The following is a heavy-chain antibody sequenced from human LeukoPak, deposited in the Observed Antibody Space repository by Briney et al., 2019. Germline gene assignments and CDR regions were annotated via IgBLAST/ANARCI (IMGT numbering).Heavy chain of an antibody. V-gene: IGHV3-48*03. J-gene: IGHJ4*02. CDR3: ARDNYGSGGDFDY. CDR1: GFTFSSYE. D-gene: IGHD3-10*01. CDR2: ISSSGSTI. Sequence: GGSLRLSCAASGFTFSSYEMNWVRQAPGKGLEWVSYISSSGSTIYYADSVKGRFTISRDNAKNSLYLQMNSLRAEDTAVYYCARDNYGSGGDFDYWGQGTLVTVSS.